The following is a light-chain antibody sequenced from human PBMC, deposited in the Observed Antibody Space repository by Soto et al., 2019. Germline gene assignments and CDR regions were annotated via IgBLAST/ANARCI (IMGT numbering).Light chain of an antibody. Sequence: DIQMTQSPSTLSASVGDRVTITCRASQSIDSWLAWYQQKPGKAPKLLIYRTSNLESGVPSRFSGSGYGTEFSLTISSLQPDDFATYYCQQYKSFSLTFGGGTRVEVK. CDR3: QQYKSFSLT. CDR2: RTS. V-gene: IGKV1-5*03. J-gene: IGKJ4*01. CDR1: QSIDSW.